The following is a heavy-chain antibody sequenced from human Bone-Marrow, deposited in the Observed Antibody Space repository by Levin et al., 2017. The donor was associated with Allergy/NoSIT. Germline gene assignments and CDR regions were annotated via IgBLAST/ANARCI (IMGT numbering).Heavy chain of an antibody. Sequence: SETLSLTCIVSGGSISSSRYFWSWIRQHPGEGLELIGFVHDSGRTYYSPSLKSRVAISIETSKNLFSLRLSSVTAAGTAVYHCARAATYFGSSLYYYFMDVWGKGTTVTVS. CDR1: GGSISSSRYF. CDR3: ARAATYFGSSLYYYFMDV. V-gene: IGHV4-31*03. J-gene: IGHJ6*03. CDR2: VHDSGRT. D-gene: IGHD6-13*01.